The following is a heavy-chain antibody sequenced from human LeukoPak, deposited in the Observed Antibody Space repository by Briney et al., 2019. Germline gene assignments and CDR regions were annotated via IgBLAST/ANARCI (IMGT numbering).Heavy chain of an antibody. Sequence: SETLSLTCAVYGGSFSGYYWSWIRQPPGKGLEWIGYIYYSGSTNYNPSLKSRVTISVDTSKNQFSLKLSSVTAADTAVYYCASFTARFDYWGQGTLVTVSS. V-gene: IGHV4-59*01. J-gene: IGHJ4*02. CDR2: IYYSGST. CDR3: ASFTARFDY. D-gene: IGHD5-18*01. CDR1: GGSFSGYY.